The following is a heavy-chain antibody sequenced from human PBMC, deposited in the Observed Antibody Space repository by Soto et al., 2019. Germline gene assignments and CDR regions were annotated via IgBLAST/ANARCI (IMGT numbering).Heavy chain of an antibody. V-gene: IGHV3-23*01. CDR2: ISGSGGST. CDR1: GFTFSSYA. J-gene: IGHJ4*02. CDR3: AMRYYDFWSGYYGY. D-gene: IGHD3-3*01. Sequence: GGSLRLSCAASGFTFSSYAMSWVRQAPGKGLEWVSAISGSGGSTYYADSVKGRFTISRDNSKNTLYLQMNSLRAEDTAVYYCAMRYYDFWSGYYGYWGQGTLVTVSS.